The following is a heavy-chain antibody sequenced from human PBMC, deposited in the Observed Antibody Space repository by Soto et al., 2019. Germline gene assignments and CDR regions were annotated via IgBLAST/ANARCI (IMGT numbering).Heavy chain of an antibody. CDR2: ISYDGSNK. D-gene: IGHD3-3*01. J-gene: IGHJ4*02. Sequence: GGSLRLSCAASGFTFSSYAMHWVRQAPGKGLEWVAVISYDGSNKYYADSVKGRFTISRDNSKNTLYLQMNSLRAEYTAVYYCARTYYDFWSGSQYDYWGQGTLVTVSS. CDR1: GFTFSSYA. CDR3: ARTYYDFWSGSQYDY. V-gene: IGHV3-30-3*01.